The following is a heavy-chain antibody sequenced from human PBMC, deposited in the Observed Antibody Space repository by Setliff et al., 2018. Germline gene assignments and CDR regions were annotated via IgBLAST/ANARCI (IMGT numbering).Heavy chain of an antibody. CDR3: ARDGVYYGMDV. Sequence: PGGSLRLSCAASGFTFSSHAMSWVRQAPGKGLEWVSGISGSGGSTYYRDSVTGRFSISRDNSKNTLYLQMNSLRAEDTALYYCARDGVYYGMDVWGQGTSVTVSS. CDR2: ISGSGGST. J-gene: IGHJ6*02. V-gene: IGHV3-23*01. CDR1: GFTFSSHA.